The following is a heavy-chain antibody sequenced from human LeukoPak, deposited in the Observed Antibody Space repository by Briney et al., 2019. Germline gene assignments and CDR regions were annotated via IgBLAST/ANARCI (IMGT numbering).Heavy chain of an antibody. Sequence: GRSLRLSCAASGFTFSSYGMHWVRQAPGKGLEWVAVIWYDGSNKYYADSVKGRLTISRDNSKNTLYLQMNSLRAEDTAVYYCARTNDYGGNGGIDYWGQGTLVTVSS. J-gene: IGHJ4*02. CDR1: GFTFSSYG. CDR2: IWYDGSNK. V-gene: IGHV3-33*01. CDR3: ARTNDYGGNGGIDY. D-gene: IGHD4-23*01.